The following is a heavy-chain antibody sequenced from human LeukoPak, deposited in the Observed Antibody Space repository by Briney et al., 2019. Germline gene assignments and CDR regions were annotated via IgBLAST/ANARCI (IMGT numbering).Heavy chain of an antibody. J-gene: IGHJ4*02. Sequence: ASVKVSCKASGYTFTSYGISWVRQAPGQGLEWMGWINPNSGGTNYAQKFQGRVTMTRDTSISTAYMELSRLRSDDTAVYYCAREGSTGSYVYWGQGTLVTVSS. CDR2: INPNSGGT. V-gene: IGHV1-2*02. CDR3: AREGSTGSYVY. D-gene: IGHD3-10*01. CDR1: GYTFTSYG.